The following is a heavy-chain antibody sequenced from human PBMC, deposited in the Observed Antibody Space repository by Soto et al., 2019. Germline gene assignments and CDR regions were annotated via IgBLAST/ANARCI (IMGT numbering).Heavy chain of an antibody. Sequence: PSETLSITCTVSGGSISSYYWSWIRQPPGKGLEWIGYIYYSGSTNYNPSLKSRVTISVDTSKNQFSLKLSSVTAADTAVYYCAITQDYYDSSGYSFDYWGQGTLVTVSS. CDR1: GGSISSYY. D-gene: IGHD3-22*01. J-gene: IGHJ4*02. V-gene: IGHV4-59*01. CDR2: IYYSGST. CDR3: AITQDYYDSSGYSFDY.